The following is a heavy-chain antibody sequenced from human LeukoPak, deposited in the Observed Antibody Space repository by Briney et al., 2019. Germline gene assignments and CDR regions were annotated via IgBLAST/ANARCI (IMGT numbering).Heavy chain of an antibody. CDR1: GASITTYY. CDR3: AREYSTSSEGDYFDY. D-gene: IGHD6-6*01. Sequence: SETLSLTCTVSGASITTYYWTWIRQPPGKGLEWIGYIYHSGSTNYNPSLKSRVTISLDTSRNRFSLRLSSVTAADTAVYFCAREYSTSSEGDYFDYWGQGSLVTVSP. J-gene: IGHJ4*02. CDR2: IYHSGST. V-gene: IGHV4-59*01.